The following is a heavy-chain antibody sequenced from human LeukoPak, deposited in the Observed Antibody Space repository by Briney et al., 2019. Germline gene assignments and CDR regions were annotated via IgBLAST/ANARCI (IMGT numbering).Heavy chain of an antibody. CDR3: ARGRARDGSYPWFDS. CDR2: ISGSGGST. Sequence: GGSLRLSCAASGFIFSSYAMSWVRQAPGKGLEWVSAISGSGGSTYYADSVKGRFTISRDNSKSTLFLQMNSLRAEDTAVYYCARGRARDGSYPWFDSWGQGTRVTVSS. D-gene: IGHD3-16*02. J-gene: IGHJ5*01. CDR1: GFIFSSYA. V-gene: IGHV3-23*01.